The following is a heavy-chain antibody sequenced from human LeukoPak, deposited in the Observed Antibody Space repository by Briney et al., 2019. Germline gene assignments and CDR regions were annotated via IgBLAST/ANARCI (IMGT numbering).Heavy chain of an antibody. CDR2: IKSKTDGGTT. V-gene: IGHV3-15*01. J-gene: IGHJ4*02. D-gene: IGHD3-9*01. Sequence: PGGSLRLSCAASGFTFSNACMSWVRQAPGKGLEWVGRIKSKTDGGTTDYAAPVKGRFTISRDDSKNTLYLQMNSLKTEDTAVYYCTTDPITISWKPDYWGQGTLVTVSS. CDR1: GFTFSNAC. CDR3: TTDPITISWKPDY.